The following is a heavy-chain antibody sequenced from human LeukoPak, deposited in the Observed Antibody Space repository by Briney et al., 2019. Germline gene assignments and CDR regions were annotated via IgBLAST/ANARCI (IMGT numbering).Heavy chain of an antibody. V-gene: IGHV5-51*01. Sequence: GASLQISCKGSGYRFTSYWIGWVRPLPGKGLEWMGIIYPGDSDTRYNPSFQGQVTISADKSISTAYMQWSRLQASYTARYYCAIGGNSSTSCYRCFNYWGQGTLVTVSS. J-gene: IGHJ4*02. CDR1: GYRFTSYW. CDR2: IYPGDSDT. CDR3: AIGGNSSTSCYRCFNY. D-gene: IGHD2-2*02.